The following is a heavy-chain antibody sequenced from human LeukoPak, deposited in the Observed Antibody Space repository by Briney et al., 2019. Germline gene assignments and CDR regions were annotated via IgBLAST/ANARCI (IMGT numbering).Heavy chain of an antibody. D-gene: IGHD5-18*01. CDR1: GFTFSSYS. CDR3: ARYTAMGDFDY. CDR2: ISSRSSYI. V-gene: IGHV3-21*01. J-gene: IGHJ4*02. Sequence: PGGALRLSCAASGFTFSSYSMNRVRQAPGKGLEWLSSISSRSSYIYYADYVKGRFTISRDNAKNSLYLQMKSLRAEDTDVYYCARYTAMGDFDYWGQGTLVTVSS.